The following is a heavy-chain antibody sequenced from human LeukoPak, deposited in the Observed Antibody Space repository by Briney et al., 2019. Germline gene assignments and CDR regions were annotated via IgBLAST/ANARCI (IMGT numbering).Heavy chain of an antibody. V-gene: IGHV3-48*01. CDR1: GFSFSTYG. J-gene: IGHJ3*02. CDR3: ARSEGVAGAMWAYDI. D-gene: IGHD6-19*01. CDR2: ISGNSKTI. Sequence: GGSLRLSCAASGFSFSTYGMNWVRQAPGKGLEWVSYISGNSKTIYYADSVKGRFTISRDNSKNTLYLQMNSLRAEDTAVYYCARSEGVAGAMWAYDIWGQGTMVTVSS.